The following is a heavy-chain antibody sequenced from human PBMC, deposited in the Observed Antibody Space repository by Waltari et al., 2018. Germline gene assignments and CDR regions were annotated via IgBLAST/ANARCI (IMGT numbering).Heavy chain of an antibody. D-gene: IGHD5-12*01. CDR3: ARWIYYFDY. CDR2: ISNDATTV. V-gene: IGHV3-23*01. Sequence: EVQVLESGGDLVQPGGSLRLSCAASGFTFSSYAMNWVRQAPGKALKWVSAISNDATTVLYADSVEGRFTISRDKSRKTLFLQMNSLRAADTAVYYCARWIYYFDYWGQGALVTVSS. J-gene: IGHJ4*02. CDR1: GFTFSSYA.